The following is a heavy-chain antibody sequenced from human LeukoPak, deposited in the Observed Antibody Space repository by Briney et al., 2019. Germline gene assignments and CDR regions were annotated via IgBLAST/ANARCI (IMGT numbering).Heavy chain of an antibody. D-gene: IGHD4-17*01. CDR1: GFTFSTYS. Sequence: GGSLRLSCAASGFTFSTYSMSWVRQAPGKGLEWVANIKHDGSERYYVDSVKGRFTISRDNAKNTLYLQMNSLRAEDTAVYYCARDPKPLYGDYAGYSYYGMDVWGQGTTVTVSS. CDR3: ARDPKPLYGDYAGYSYYGMDV. V-gene: IGHV3-7*01. J-gene: IGHJ6*02. CDR2: IKHDGSER.